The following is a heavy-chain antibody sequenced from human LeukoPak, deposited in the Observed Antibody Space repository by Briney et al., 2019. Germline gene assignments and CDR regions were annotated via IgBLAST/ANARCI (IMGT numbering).Heavy chain of an antibody. CDR3: ARLIAAAGTRYFDY. Sequence: SETLSLTCAVYGGSFSGYYWSWIRQPPGKGLEWIWEINHSGSTNYNPSLKSRVTISVDTSKNQFSLKLSSVTAADTAVYYCARLIAAAGTRYFDYWGQGTLVTVSS. CDR1: GGSFSGYY. CDR2: INHSGST. D-gene: IGHD6-13*01. J-gene: IGHJ4*02. V-gene: IGHV4-34*01.